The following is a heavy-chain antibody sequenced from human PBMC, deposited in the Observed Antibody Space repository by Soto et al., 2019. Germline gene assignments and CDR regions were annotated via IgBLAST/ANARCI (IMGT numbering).Heavy chain of an antibody. V-gene: IGHV1-3*01. Sequence: GASVKVSCKASGYTFITYAIYWVRQAPGQRLEWMGWINAGNGNTKYPQKFQGRVTITRDTSARTAYMELRSLQSEDTAVYYCARSIAARLYYFYGMDVWGQGTTVTVSS. CDR2: INAGNGNT. D-gene: IGHD6-6*01. J-gene: IGHJ6*02. CDR3: ARSIAARLYYFYGMDV. CDR1: GYTFITYA.